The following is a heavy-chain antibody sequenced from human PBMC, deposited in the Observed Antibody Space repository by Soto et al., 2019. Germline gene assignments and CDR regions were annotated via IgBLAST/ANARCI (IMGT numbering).Heavy chain of an antibody. CDR3: ARHSLFYHGSVSSPASFDP. J-gene: IGHJ5*02. Sequence: SERLSLTCTVSGDSFGTPFYYWGWIRQPPGRGLEWVASVYYTGHTYYRPSVKSGGTISLDTSNSQFALQLTSVTAADTAVYYSARHSLFYHGSVSSPASFDPWGQGTLGTLS. CDR2: VYYTGHT. V-gene: IGHV4-39*01. D-gene: IGHD3-10*01. CDR1: GDSFGTPFYY.